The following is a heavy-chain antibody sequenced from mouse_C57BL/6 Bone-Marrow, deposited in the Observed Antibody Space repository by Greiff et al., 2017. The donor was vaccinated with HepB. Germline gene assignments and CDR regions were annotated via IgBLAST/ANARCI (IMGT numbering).Heavy chain of an antibody. CDR2: IDPSDSYT. D-gene: IGHD2-3*01. CDR3: AKDGYHWYFDV. CDR1: GYTFTSYW. Sequence: QVQLQQPGAELVRPGTSVKLSCKASGYTFTSYWMHWVKQRPGQGLEWIGEIDPSDSYTNYNQKFKGKSTLTVDKSSSTAYMQLSSLTSEDSAVYYCAKDGYHWYFDVWGTGTTVTVSS. J-gene: IGHJ1*03. V-gene: IGHV1-59*01.